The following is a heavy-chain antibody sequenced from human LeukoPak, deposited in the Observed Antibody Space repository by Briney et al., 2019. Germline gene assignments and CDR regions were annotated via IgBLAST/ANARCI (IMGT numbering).Heavy chain of an antibody. CDR1: GFTFSNYW. D-gene: IGHD3-3*01. CDR2: INQDGSEK. V-gene: IGHV3-7*01. CDR3: ARDLFNRDAFDI. Sequence: PGGSLRLSCAASGFTFSNYWMTWVRQAPGKGLEWVANINQDGSEKYYVDSVKGRFTISRDNAKNSLSLQMNSLRAEDTAIYYCARDLFNRDAFDIWGPGTMVTVSS. J-gene: IGHJ3*02.